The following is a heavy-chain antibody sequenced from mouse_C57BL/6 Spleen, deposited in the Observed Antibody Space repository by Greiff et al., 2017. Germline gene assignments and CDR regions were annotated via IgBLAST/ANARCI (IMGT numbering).Heavy chain of an antibody. D-gene: IGHD1-1*01. CDR2: ISDGGSYT. CDR3: ARERYYGSSYLDY. J-gene: IGHJ2*01. Sequence: EVKLMESGGGLVKPGGSLKLSCAASGFTFSSYAMSWVRQTPEKRLEWVATISDGGSYTYYPDNVKGRFTISRDNAKNNLYLQMSHLKSEDTAMYYCARERYYGSSYLDYWGQGTTLTVSS. V-gene: IGHV5-4*01. CDR1: GFTFSSYA.